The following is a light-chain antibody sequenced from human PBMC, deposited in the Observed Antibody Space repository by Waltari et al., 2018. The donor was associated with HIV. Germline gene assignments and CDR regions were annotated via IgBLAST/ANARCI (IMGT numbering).Light chain of an antibody. V-gene: IGLV1-40*01. CDR2: QNI. Sequence: HSLLTQPPSVSEAPGQRVTISCTGSSSNIGAGYDVPWYQKYPGTAPKLLIFQNINRPSGVPDRFSGSKSVTSASLVITGLQAEDEADYYCQSYDRRLMWVFGGGTSLTV. CDR1: SSNIGAGYD. CDR3: QSYDRRLMWV. J-gene: IGLJ2*01.